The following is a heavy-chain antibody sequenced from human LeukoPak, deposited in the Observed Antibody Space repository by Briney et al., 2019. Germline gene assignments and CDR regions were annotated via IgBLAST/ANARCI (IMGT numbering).Heavy chain of an antibody. Sequence: GGSLRLSCAASGFTFDDYAMHWVRQAPGKGLEWVSGISWNSGSIGYADSVKGRFTISRDNAKNSLYLQMNSLRAEDTAVYYCARGPRFSNYAGVWVFDYWGQGTLVTVSS. D-gene: IGHD4-11*01. CDR1: GFTFDDYA. CDR3: ARGPRFSNYAGVWVFDY. J-gene: IGHJ4*02. V-gene: IGHV3-9*01. CDR2: ISWNSGSI.